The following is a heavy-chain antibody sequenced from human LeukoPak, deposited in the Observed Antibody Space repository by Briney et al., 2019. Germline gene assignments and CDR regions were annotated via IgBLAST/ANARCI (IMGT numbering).Heavy chain of an antibody. J-gene: IGHJ4*02. CDR1: GFTFSSYE. CDR3: ARDSLHPSSLHYYFDY. V-gene: IGHV3-21*01. D-gene: IGHD6-6*01. Sequence: GGSLRLSCAAFGFTFSSYEMNWVRQAPGKGLEWVSSISTSSSYIYYADSVKGRFSSSRDNARNSLYLQMNSLRAEDTAVYFCARDSLHPSSLHYYFDYWGQGILVTVSS. CDR2: ISTSSSYI.